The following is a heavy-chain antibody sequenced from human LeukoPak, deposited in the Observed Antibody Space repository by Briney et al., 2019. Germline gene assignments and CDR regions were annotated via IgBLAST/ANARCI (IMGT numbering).Heavy chain of an antibody. CDR3: ARADFWSGTYAFDI. D-gene: IGHD3-3*01. CDR2: IYTSGST. CDR1: GGSIGSGSYY. V-gene: IGHV4-61*02. Sequence: SETLSLTCTVSGGSIGSGSYYWSWIRQPAGKGLEWIGRIYTSGSTNYNPSLKSRVTISVDTSKNQFSLKLSSVTAADTAVYYCARADFWSGTYAFDIWGQGTMVTVSS. J-gene: IGHJ3*02.